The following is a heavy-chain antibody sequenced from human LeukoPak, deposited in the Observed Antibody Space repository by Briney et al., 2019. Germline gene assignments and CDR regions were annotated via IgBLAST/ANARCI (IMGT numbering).Heavy chain of an antibody. CDR2: ISGSGGST. Sequence: GGSLRLSCAASGFTFSSYAMSWVRQAPGKGLEWVSAISGSGGSTYYADSVKGRFTISRDNSKNTLYLQMNSLRAEDTAVYYCARDLGSSWYVISDYYYYYGMDVWGQGTTVTVSS. J-gene: IGHJ6*02. D-gene: IGHD6-13*01. CDR3: ARDLGSSWYVISDYYYYYGMDV. V-gene: IGHV3-23*01. CDR1: GFTFSSYA.